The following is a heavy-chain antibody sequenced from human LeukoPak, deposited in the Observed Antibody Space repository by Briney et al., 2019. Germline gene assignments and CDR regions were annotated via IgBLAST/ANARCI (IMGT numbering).Heavy chain of an antibody. CDR2: INHSGST. CDR3: ARAVEDFYYYMDV. V-gene: IGHV4-34*01. CDR1: GGSFSGYY. J-gene: IGHJ6*03. D-gene: IGHD6-19*01. Sequence: PSETLSLTCAVYGGSFSGYYWSWIRQPPGKGLEWIGEINHSGSTNYSPSLKSRVTILLDTSKKQFSLKLRSVTAADTAVYYCARAVEDFYYYMDVWGKGTTVTVSS.